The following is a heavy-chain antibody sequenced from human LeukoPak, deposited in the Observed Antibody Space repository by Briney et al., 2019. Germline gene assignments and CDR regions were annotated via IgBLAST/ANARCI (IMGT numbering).Heavy chain of an antibody. CDR1: GGSVSSGSYY. V-gene: IGHV4-61*01. J-gene: IGHJ4*02. Sequence: SETLSLTCTVSGGSVSSGSYYWSWIRQPPGKGLEWIGYIYYSGSTNYNPSLKSRATISVDTSKNQFSLKLSSVTAADTAVYYCARDLRFWGQGTLVTVSS. CDR2: IYYSGST. CDR3: ARDLRF.